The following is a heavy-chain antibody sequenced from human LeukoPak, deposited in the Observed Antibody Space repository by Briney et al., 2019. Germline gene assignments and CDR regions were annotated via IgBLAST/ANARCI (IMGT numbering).Heavy chain of an antibody. D-gene: IGHD6-19*01. V-gene: IGHV3-21*04. CDR2: ISSSGSYT. CDR1: GFTFSSSW. J-gene: IGHJ4*02. Sequence: PGRSLRLSCAASGFTFSSSWMYWVCQGPGKGLERVSSISSSGSYTYYADSVKGRFTISRDNAKNSLYLQMNSLRAEDTAVYYCARDIHPHEWLVLLLWGQGTLVTVSS. CDR3: ARDIHPHEWLVLLL.